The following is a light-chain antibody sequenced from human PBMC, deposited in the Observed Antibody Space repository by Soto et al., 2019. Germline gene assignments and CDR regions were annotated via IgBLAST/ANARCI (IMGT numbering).Light chain of an antibody. CDR2: DVI. V-gene: IGLV2-8*01. J-gene: IGLJ1*01. CDR1: SSDVGAYNY. Sequence: QSVLTQPPSASGSPGQTVAISCTGTSSDVGAYNYVSWYQQHPGKAPKLMIYDVIQRPSGVPARFSGSKSGNTASLTVSGLQPEEEADYYCCSYTTSSTYVFGTGTKVTVL. CDR3: CSYTTSSTYV.